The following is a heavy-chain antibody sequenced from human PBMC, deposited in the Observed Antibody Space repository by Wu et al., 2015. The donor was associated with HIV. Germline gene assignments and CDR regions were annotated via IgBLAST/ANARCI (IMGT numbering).Heavy chain of an antibody. J-gene: IGHJ4*02. CDR1: GYAFISYG. V-gene: IGHV1-18*04. Sequence: QVQLVQSGAEVKKPGASVKISCKASGYAFISYGISWLRQAPGQGLEWLGWISAYNGNKNFAQKFQGRVTLTTDTSTSTGYMELRSLRSDDTAVYYCARVGCSPTSCWYYLDFWGQGTLVAVSS. D-gene: IGHD2-2*01. CDR3: ARVGCSPTSCWYYLDF. CDR2: ISAYNGNK.